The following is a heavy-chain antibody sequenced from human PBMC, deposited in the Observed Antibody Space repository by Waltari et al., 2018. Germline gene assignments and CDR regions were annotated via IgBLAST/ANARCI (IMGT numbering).Heavy chain of an antibody. V-gene: IGHV3-7*03. CDR2: INFDGREK. CDR3: ATFRWLGY. Sequence: EVQLVESGGGLVQPVGSLRLSCDVSGLMFGTYRITWVRQGPGQGLEWVANINFDGREKHYVDSVKGRVTISRDNTRNSLFLHMNSLRAEDTAVYYCATFRWLGYWGQGSLVTVSS. CDR1: GLMFGTYR. D-gene: IGHD3-10*01. J-gene: IGHJ4*02.